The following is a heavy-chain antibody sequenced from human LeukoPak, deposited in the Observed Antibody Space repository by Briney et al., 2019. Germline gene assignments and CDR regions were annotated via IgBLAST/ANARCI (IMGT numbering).Heavy chain of an antibody. CDR3: ASQYSSGWHPS. V-gene: IGHV4-59*08. CDR2: IYYSGST. J-gene: IGHJ5*02. D-gene: IGHD6-19*01. CDR1: GGSISSYY. Sequence: AETLSLTCTVSGGSISSYYWSWIRQPPGKGLEWIGYIYYSGSTTYNATLTSRLTISVDTSKNQFSLKLGSVTAADRAVYVCASQYSSGWHPSCGQGTLVTVSS.